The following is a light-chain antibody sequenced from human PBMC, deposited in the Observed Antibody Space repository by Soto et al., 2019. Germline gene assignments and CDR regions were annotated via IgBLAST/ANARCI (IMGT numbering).Light chain of an antibody. CDR2: RNT. J-gene: IGLJ3*02. CDR1: NSNIGTNY. Sequence: QSVLTQPPSASGTPGQWVTISCSGSNSNIGTNYLYWYQKFPGTAPKLLIYRNTERPSGVPDRFSGSKSGTSGSLAISGLRSEDEADYFCAAWDASQSGHWVFGGGTKLTVL. V-gene: IGLV1-47*01. CDR3: AAWDASQSGHWV.